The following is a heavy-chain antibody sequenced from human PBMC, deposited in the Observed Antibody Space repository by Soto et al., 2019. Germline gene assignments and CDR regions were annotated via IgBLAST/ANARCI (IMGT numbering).Heavy chain of an antibody. Sequence: GGSLRLSFAASGFTFSGKTMYWVRQAPGKGLEWVALIAPDASQIYYADSVKGRFTISRDNSKNTLYLQMDSLRAEDTSLYLCATDIHATWLLNSWGQGTLVTVSS. CDR3: ATDIHATWLLNS. CDR1: GFTFSGKT. V-gene: IGHV3-30-3*01. CDR2: IAPDASQI. J-gene: IGHJ4*02. D-gene: IGHD2-2*02.